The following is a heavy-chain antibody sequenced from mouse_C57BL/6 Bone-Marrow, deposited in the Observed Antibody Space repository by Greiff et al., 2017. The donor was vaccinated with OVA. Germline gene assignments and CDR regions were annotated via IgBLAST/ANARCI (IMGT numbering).Heavy chain of an antibody. Sequence: QVTLKECGPGILQSSQTLSLTCSFSGFSLSTSGMGVSWIRQPSGKGLEWLAHIYWDDDKRYNPSLKSRLTISKDTSRNQVFLKITSVDTADTATYYCARRGDGYDATIYAMDYWGQGTSVTVSS. J-gene: IGHJ4*01. CDR3: ARRGDGYDATIYAMDY. V-gene: IGHV8-12*01. D-gene: IGHD2-2*01. CDR2: IYWDDDK. CDR1: GFSLSTSGMG.